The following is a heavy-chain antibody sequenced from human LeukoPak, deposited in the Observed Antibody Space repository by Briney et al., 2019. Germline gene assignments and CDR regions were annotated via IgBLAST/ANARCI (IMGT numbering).Heavy chain of an antibody. CDR3: ARDLRQQLGQYYYYYYMDV. J-gene: IGHJ6*03. Sequence: PSQTLSLTXTVSGGSISSGSYYWSWIRQPAGKGLEWIGRIYTSGSTNYNPSLKSRVTISVDTSKNQFSLKLSSVTAADTAVYYCARDLRQQLGQYYYYYYMDVWGKGTTVTVSS. CDR2: IYTSGST. V-gene: IGHV4-61*02. CDR1: GGSISSGSYY. D-gene: IGHD6-13*01.